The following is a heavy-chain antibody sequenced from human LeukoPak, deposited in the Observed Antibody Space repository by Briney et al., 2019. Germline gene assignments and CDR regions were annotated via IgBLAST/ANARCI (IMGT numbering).Heavy chain of an antibody. D-gene: IGHD6-19*01. V-gene: IGHV3-23*01. CDR1: GFTFSSYA. Sequence: GGSLRLSCAASGFTFSSYAMSWVRQAPGKGLEWVSAISGSGGSTYYADSVKGRFTISRDNSKNTLYLQMNSLRAEDTAVYYCAKTRSGWSRPLNWFDPWGQGTLVTVSS. J-gene: IGHJ5*02. CDR3: AKTRSGWSRPLNWFDP. CDR2: ISGSGGST.